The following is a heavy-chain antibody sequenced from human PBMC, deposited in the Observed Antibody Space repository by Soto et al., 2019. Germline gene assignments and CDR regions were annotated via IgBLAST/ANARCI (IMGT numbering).Heavy chain of an antibody. CDR3: AREIVTAGGNNYFDP. Sequence: PSETLSLTCGVSGGTVASSHWWSWVRQSPGGGLEWIGNVYHTGDTNLNPSLQSRVTISVDKSNNQFSLRLKSLTAADTAVYFCAREIVTAGGNNYFDPWGPGTLVTVSS. CDR2: VYHTGDT. V-gene: IGHV4-4*02. CDR1: GGTVASSHW. J-gene: IGHJ5*02. D-gene: IGHD2-21*02.